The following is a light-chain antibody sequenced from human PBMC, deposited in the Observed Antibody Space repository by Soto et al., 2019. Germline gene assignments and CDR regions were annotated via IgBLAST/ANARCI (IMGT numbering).Light chain of an antibody. CDR3: SSYKYHTVITFV. CDR2: EVS. Sequence: QSALTQPASVSGSPGQSISISCTGTSSDIGDYNFVSWYQHHPGKPPKVIIYEVSNRPSGVSHRFAGSKSGNTASLTISGLHAEDEADYYSSSYKYHTVITFVCGSGSEVTVL. J-gene: IGLJ1*01. V-gene: IGLV2-14*01. CDR1: SSDIGDYNF.